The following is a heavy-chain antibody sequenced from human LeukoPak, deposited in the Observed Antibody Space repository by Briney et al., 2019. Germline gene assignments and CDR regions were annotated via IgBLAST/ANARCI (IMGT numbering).Heavy chain of an antibody. J-gene: IGHJ4*02. CDR2: ISGSGGTI. CDR3: VGFGEYVRL. Sequence: PGGSLRLSCAASGFTFNDYDMVWVSQGSGKGLDWVAYISGSGGTIHYADSVRGRFTISRDNLKRSLYLQMDSLIAEDTAVYYCVGFGEYVRLGGQGTVVTVSS. CDR1: GFTFNDYD. D-gene: IGHD3-10*01. V-gene: IGHV3-48*01.